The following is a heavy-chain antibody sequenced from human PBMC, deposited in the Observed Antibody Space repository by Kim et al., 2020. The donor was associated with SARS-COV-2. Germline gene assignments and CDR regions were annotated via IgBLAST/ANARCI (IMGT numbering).Heavy chain of an antibody. Sequence: SETLSLTCAVYGGSFSGYYWSWIRQPPGKGLEWIGEINHSGSTNYNPSLKSRVTISVDTSKNQFSLKLSSVTAADTAVYYCARLYYYGSGSKGSEASWG. CDR1: GGSFSGYY. V-gene: IGHV4-34*01. J-gene: IGHJ5*01. CDR3: ARLYYYGSGSKGSEAS. D-gene: IGHD3-10*01. CDR2: INHSGST.